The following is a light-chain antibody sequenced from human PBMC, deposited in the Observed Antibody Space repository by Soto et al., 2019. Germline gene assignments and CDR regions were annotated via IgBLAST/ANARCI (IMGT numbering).Light chain of an antibody. CDR2: GAS. J-gene: IGKJ2*01. CDR3: QQYNNWPPYT. CDR1: QSVSSN. V-gene: IGKV3-15*01. Sequence: EIVMTQSPATLSVSPGERATLSCRASQSVSSNLAWYQQKPGQAPRLLIYGASTRATGIPARFSGSGSGTAFTLTVSSLQSEDFAVYYCQQYNNWPPYTFGQGTKLAIK.